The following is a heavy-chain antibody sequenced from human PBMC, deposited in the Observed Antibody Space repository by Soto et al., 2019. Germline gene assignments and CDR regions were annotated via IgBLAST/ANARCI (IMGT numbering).Heavy chain of an antibody. V-gene: IGHV3-30-3*01. CDR3: AREGNYDFWSGYYKSPGALDY. CDR2: ISYDGSNK. D-gene: IGHD3-3*01. CDR1: GFTFSSYA. Sequence: GGSLRLSCAASGFTFSSYAMHWVRQAPGKGLEWVAVISYDGSNKYYADSVKGRFTISRDNSKNTLYLQMNSLRAEDTAVYYCAREGNYDFWSGYYKSPGALDYWGQGPLVTV. J-gene: IGHJ4*02.